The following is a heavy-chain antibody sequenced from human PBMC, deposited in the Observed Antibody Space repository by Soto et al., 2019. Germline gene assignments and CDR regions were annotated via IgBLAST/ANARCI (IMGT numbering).Heavy chain of an antibody. Sequence: VKVSCKASGGTFSSYAISWVRQAPGQGLEWMGGIIPIFGTANYAQKFQGRVTITADKSTSTAYMELSSLGSEDTAVYYCARELYYYDSSGYYKFDYWGQGTLVTVSS. J-gene: IGHJ4*02. CDR3: ARELYYYDSSGYYKFDY. V-gene: IGHV1-69*06. D-gene: IGHD3-22*01. CDR1: GGTFSSYA. CDR2: IIPIFGTA.